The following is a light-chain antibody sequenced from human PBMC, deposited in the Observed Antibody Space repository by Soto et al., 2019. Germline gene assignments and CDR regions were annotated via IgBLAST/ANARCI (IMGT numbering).Light chain of an antibody. J-gene: IGKJ5*01. Sequence: EIVLTQSPGTLSLSPGEIATVSCRASQSFSNFLAWYQQKPGQAPRLLIYDTSNRATGIPARFSGSGSGTDFTLTINNLDPEDFAVYYCQQRSNWPITCGQGTRREIK. V-gene: IGKV3-11*01. CDR3: QQRSNWPIT. CDR1: QSFSNF. CDR2: DTS.